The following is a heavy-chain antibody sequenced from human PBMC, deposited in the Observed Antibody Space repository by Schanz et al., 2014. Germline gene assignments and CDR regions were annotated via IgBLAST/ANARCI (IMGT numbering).Heavy chain of an antibody. CDR3: AKDPGFAVRGFQMDV. D-gene: IGHD3-10*01. J-gene: IGHJ6*02. V-gene: IGHV3-30*02. CDR2: IGHDGSDK. CDR1: GFRLSTYG. Sequence: QVQLVESGGGVVQPGGSLRLSCAASGFRLSTYGMHWVRQAPGKGLEWVAFIGHDGSDKFYADSVKGRFTISRDNSKNQMSLEMESLRAVDSALYHRAKDPGFAVRGFQMDVWGQGTMVAVSS.